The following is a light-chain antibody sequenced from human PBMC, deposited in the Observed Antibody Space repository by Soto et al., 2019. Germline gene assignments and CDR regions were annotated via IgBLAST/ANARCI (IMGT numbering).Light chain of an antibody. CDR1: QSVSSSS. J-gene: IGKJ4*01. V-gene: IGKV3-20*01. CDR3: QQYVSSPLT. Sequence: EIVLTQSPGTLSLSPGERATLSCRASQSVSSSSLAWYQQKPGQAPRLLIYDTSSRATGIPDRFNGSGSGTDFTLTISRLEPEDFAVYYCQQYVSSPLTFGGGTKVDIK. CDR2: DTS.